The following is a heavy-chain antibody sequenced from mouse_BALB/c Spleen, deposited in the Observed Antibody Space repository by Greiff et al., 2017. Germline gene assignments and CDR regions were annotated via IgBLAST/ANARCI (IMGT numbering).Heavy chain of an antibody. D-gene: IGHD1-1*01. CDR2: IYPGSGST. Sequence: QVQLQQPGAELVKPGTSVKLSCKASGYNFTSYWINWVKLRPGQGLEWIGDIYPGSGSTNYNEKFKSKATLTVDTSSSTAYMQLSSLASEDSALYYCTRDYYGFAMDYWGQGTSVTVSS. CDR1: GYNFTSYW. CDR3: TRDYYGFAMDY. J-gene: IGHJ4*01. V-gene: IGHV1-55*01.